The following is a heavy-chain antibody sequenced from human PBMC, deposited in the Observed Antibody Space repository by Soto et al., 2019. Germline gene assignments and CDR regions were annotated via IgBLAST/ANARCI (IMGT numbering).Heavy chain of an antibody. CDR3: ARDFRIVVGPAAIPDYYYYYMDV. J-gene: IGHJ6*03. CDR2: ISSSSSTI. CDR1: GFTFSSYS. D-gene: IGHD2-2*01. Sequence: EVQLVESRGGLVQPGGSLRLSCAASGFTFSSYSMNWVRQAPGKGLEWVSYISSSSSTIYYADSVKGRFTISRDNAKSSLYLQMNSLRAEDTAVYYCARDFRIVVGPAAIPDYYYYYMDVWGKGTTVTVSS. V-gene: IGHV3-48*01.